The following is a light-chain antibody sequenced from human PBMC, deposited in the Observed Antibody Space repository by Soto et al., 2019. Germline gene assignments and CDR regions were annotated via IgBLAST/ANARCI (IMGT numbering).Light chain of an antibody. Sequence: QSVLTQPPSSSGTPGQRVTISCSGSKSNIGSNTVNWYQPLPGKAPKLLIYGDNQRPAGVPDRYTGSKSGTSASLAISGLQSEDEAHYYCAAWDDSLSGSWVFGGGTKLTVL. V-gene: IGLV1-44*01. CDR2: GDN. CDR1: KSNIGSNT. J-gene: IGLJ3*02. CDR3: AAWDDSLSGSWV.